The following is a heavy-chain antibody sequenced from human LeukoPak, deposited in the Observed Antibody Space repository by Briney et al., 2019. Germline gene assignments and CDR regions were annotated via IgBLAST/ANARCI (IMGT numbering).Heavy chain of an antibody. Sequence: GGSLRLSCAVSAFTFSRRWMHWVRQAPGKGLVWLALINDDGTTNYADSVRGRFTASRDDAKNTVYLQMSSLRADDTAVYYCHPLSYVSNWGQGTLDTVSA. V-gene: IGHV3-74*01. D-gene: IGHD3-22*01. CDR3: HPLSYVSN. CDR2: INDDGTT. J-gene: IGHJ4*02. CDR1: AFTFSRRW.